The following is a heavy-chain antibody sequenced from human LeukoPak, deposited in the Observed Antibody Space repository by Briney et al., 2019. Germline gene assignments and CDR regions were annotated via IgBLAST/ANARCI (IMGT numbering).Heavy chain of an antibody. D-gene: IGHD3-10*01. J-gene: IGHJ3*02. Sequence: ASVKVSCKASGYTFTGYYMHWVRQAPGQGLEWMGWINPNSGGTNYAQKFQGRVTMTRDTSISAAYMELSRLRSDDTAVYYCARDYTWFGENDAFDIWGQGTMVTVSS. CDR3: ARDYTWFGENDAFDI. CDR1: GYTFTGYY. V-gene: IGHV1-2*02. CDR2: INPNSGGT.